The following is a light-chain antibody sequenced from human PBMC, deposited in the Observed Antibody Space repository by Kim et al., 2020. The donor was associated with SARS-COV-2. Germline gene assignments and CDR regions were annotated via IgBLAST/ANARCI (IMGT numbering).Light chain of an antibody. CDR2: RNH. J-gene: IGLJ3*02. V-gene: IGLV1-47*01. CDR3: ASWDDGLNGPV. Sequence: GQSVTISCSGSMSNIGNNFVYWYQQLPGAAPKLLVYRNHSRPSGVPDRFSGSKSDTSASLAITGLRSADEADYYCASWDDGLNGPVFGGGTQLTVL. CDR1: MSNIGNNF.